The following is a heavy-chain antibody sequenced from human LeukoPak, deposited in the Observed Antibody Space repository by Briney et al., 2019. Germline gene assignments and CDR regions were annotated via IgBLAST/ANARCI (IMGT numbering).Heavy chain of an antibody. CDR1: GDSISNYC. D-gene: IGHD6-19*01. CDR2: IYYSGTT. CDR3: ARGHIAVAAHDDAFDI. Sequence: SETLSLTCAVSGDSISNYCWSWIRQPPGKGLEWIGCIYYSGTTYYKPSLKTRVTISVDTSKKQFSLKLSSATAADTAVYYCARGHIAVAAHDDAFDIWGQGTMVTVSS. J-gene: IGHJ3*02. V-gene: IGHV4-59*01.